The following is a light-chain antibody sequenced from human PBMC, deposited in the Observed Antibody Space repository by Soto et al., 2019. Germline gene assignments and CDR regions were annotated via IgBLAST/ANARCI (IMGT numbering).Light chain of an antibody. CDR3: QQYDSVLGT. J-gene: IGKJ1*01. Sequence: DIQMTQAPCTLSASVGSSVTITFRASQSISHWLAWYQQEPGKAPKFLIYDASSLESGVPSRFSGSGSGTEFTLTISSLQPDDFATYYCQQYDSVLGTFGPGTKV. V-gene: IGKV1-5*01. CDR1: QSISHW. CDR2: DAS.